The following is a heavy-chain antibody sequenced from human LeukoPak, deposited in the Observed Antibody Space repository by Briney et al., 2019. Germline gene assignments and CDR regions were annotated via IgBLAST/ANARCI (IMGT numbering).Heavy chain of an antibody. Sequence: KPSETLSLTCTVSGGSISSSSYYWGWIRQPPGKGLEWIGSIYYSGSTYYNPSLKSRVTISVDTSKNQFSLKLSSVTAADTAVYYCARFSRYYDILTGYSIRGYFDYWGQGTLVTVSS. CDR3: ARFSRYYDILTGYSIRGYFDY. V-gene: IGHV4-39*01. CDR1: GGSISSSSYY. D-gene: IGHD3-9*01. J-gene: IGHJ4*02. CDR2: IYYSGST.